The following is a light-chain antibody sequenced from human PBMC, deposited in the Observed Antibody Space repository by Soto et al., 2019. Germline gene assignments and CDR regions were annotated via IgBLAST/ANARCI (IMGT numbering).Light chain of an antibody. CDR1: SSDVGSYNR. V-gene: IGLV2-18*02. J-gene: IGLJ1*01. Sequence: QSVLTQPPSVSGSPGQSVTISCTGTSSDVGSYNRVSWYQQPPGTAPKLMIYEVSNRPSGVPDRFSGSKSGNTASLTISGLQAEDEADYYCSSYTSPSTDVFGTGTKVTVL. CDR2: EVS. CDR3: SSYTSPSTDV.